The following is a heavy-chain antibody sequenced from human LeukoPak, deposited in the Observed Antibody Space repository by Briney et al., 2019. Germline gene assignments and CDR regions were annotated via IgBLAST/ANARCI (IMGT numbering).Heavy chain of an antibody. J-gene: IGHJ4*02. D-gene: IGHD3-9*01. Sequence: GGSLRLSCAASGFTFSNYGMNWVRQAPGEGLEWVSAITGGGYTTYYADSVKGRFTISRDNSNNTLYLQMNSLRAEDTAVYYCAKDTRGYYKPVDSWSQGTLVTVPS. CDR2: ITGGGYTT. CDR3: AKDTRGYYKPVDS. V-gene: IGHV3-23*01. CDR1: GFTFSNYG.